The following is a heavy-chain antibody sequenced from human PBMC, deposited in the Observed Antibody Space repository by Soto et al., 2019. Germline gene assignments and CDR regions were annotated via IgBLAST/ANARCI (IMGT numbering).Heavy chain of an antibody. D-gene: IGHD3-3*01. CDR3: ARDHGGVTDADYYYYYGMDV. Sequence: SETLSLTCTVSGGSISSGGYYWSWIRQHPGKGLEWIGYIYYSGSTYYNPSLKSRVTISVDTSKNQFSLKLSSVTAADTAVYYCARDHGGVTDADYYYYYGMDVWGQGTTVTVSS. J-gene: IGHJ6*02. CDR1: GGSISSGGYY. CDR2: IYYSGST. V-gene: IGHV4-31*03.